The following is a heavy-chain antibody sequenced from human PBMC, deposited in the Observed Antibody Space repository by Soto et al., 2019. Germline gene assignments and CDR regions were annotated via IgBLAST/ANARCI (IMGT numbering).Heavy chain of an antibody. CDR2: TYYSGRT. Sequence: SETLSLTCTVSGGSISGSTYYWGWIRQPPGKGLEYIGSTYYSGRTYYNPSLKSRVTVSVDTSKNQFSLNLNSVTAADTAVYYCARVRSMVYAKDAFDIWGQGTMVTVSS. J-gene: IGHJ3*02. V-gene: IGHV4-39*02. D-gene: IGHD2-8*01. CDR3: ARVRSMVYAKDAFDI. CDR1: GGSISGSTYY.